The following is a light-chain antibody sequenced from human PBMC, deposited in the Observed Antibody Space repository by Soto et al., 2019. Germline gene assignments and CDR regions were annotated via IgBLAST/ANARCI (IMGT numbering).Light chain of an antibody. CDR2: WAS. Sequence: DIVMTKLLASMAVFLGERATINCKSSLSFLYSSNNKNYLAWYQQKPGQPPKRXXYWASTRESGVPDRFSGSVSGTDFTLTIRCRQAEDVSVYYGQQYYSSLPLTFGGGT. J-gene: IGKJ4*01. CDR1: LSFLYSSNNKNY. CDR3: QQYYSSLPLT. V-gene: IGKV4-1*01.